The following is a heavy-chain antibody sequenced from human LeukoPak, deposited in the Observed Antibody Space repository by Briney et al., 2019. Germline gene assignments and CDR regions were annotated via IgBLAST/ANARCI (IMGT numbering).Heavy chain of an antibody. D-gene: IGHD3-9*01. J-gene: IGHJ4*02. CDR3: AKVHILYGILTGSFDY. Sequence: PGGSLRLSCAASGFTFSSYAMSWVRQAPGKGLEWVSAISGSGGSTYYACSVKGRFTISRDNSKNTLYLQMNSLRAEDTAVYYCAKVHILYGILTGSFDYWGQGTLVTVSS. CDR2: ISGSGGST. V-gene: IGHV3-23*01. CDR1: GFTFSSYA.